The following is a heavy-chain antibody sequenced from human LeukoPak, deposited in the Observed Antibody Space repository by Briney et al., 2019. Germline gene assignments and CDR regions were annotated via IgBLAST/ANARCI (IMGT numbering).Heavy chain of an antibody. CDR3: ARGIRMDIVVVPAAPLYNWFDP. D-gene: IGHD2-2*03. Sequence: SETLSLTCAVYGGSFSGYYWSWIRQPPGKGLEWIGYIYYSGSTNYNPSLKSRVTISVDTSKNQFSLKLSSVTAADTAVYYCARGIRMDIVVVPAAPLYNWFDPWGQGTLVTVSS. V-gene: IGHV4-59*01. CDR2: IYYSGST. J-gene: IGHJ5*02. CDR1: GGSFSGYY.